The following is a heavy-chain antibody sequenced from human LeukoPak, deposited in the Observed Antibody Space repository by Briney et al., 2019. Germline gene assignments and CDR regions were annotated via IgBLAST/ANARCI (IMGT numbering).Heavy chain of an antibody. CDR2: IYYSGST. Sequence: SETLSLTCTVSGGSISTSSYYWGWIRQPPGKGLEWIGYIYYSGSTYYNPSLKSRVTISVDTSKNQFSLKLSSVTAADTAVYYCARVRGFRITIFGVAPDAFDIWGQGTMVTVSS. CDR1: GGSISTSSYY. J-gene: IGHJ3*02. D-gene: IGHD3-3*01. CDR3: ARVRGFRITIFGVAPDAFDI. V-gene: IGHV4-30-4*08.